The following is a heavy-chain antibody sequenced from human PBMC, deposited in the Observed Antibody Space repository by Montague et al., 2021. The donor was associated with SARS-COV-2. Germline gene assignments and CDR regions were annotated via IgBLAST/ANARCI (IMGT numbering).Heavy chain of an antibody. CDR2: IYYSGSS. CDR1: GDSVSSTTYY. J-gene: IGHJ4*02. CDR3: ARVGGGRTFYY. V-gene: IGHV4-39*07. Sequence: SETLSLTCTVSGDSVSSTTYYWAWIRQPPGKGLEYLGTIYYSGSSYYNPSLKSRVAMSVDTSKNQFSLKLDSVTAADTAVYYCARVGGGRTFYYWGQGILVTVSS. D-gene: IGHD3-16*01.